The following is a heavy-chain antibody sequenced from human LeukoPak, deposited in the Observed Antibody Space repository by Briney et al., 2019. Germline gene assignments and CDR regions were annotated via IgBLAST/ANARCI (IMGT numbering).Heavy chain of an antibody. D-gene: IGHD3-9*01. V-gene: IGHV4-59*01. CDR1: GGSISSYH. J-gene: IGHJ5*02. Sequence: SETLSLTCTVSGGSISSYHWSWIRQPSGKGLEWIGHIYYSGSTNYNPSLKSRVTISVDTSKTQFSLKLSSVTAADTAVYYCARVAAYYKPFDPWGQGTLVTVSS. CDR2: IYYSGST. CDR3: ARVAAYYKPFDP.